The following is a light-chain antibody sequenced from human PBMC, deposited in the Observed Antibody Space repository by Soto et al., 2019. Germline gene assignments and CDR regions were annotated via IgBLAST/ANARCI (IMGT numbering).Light chain of an antibody. CDR2: DAS. V-gene: IGKV1-5*01. CDR3: KQYRSFWT. J-gene: IGKJ1*01. Sequence: DIQVTQSPSTLSASVGDRVTITCRASQSLTGWLAWYQQKPGEVPKLLIYDASTLVSGVQSRFSGSASGTEFTLVISSLQPDDSATYYCKQYRSFWTFGQGTKVDIK. CDR1: QSLTGW.